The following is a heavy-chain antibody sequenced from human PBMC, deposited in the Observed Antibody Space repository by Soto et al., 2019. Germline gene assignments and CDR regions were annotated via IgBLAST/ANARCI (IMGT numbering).Heavy chain of an antibody. Sequence: PSETLSLTFTVSGGSLTSYYWSCFRQPPGKGLEWIGFVYYTGIARYNPSLKSRVTISVDTSKNQFSLKLTSVTAADTAIYYCARRIVSTETFDYWGQGTLVTVS. J-gene: IGHJ4*02. D-gene: IGHD5-12*01. CDR1: GGSLTSYY. CDR3: ARRIVSTETFDY. CDR2: VYYTGIA. V-gene: IGHV4-59*08.